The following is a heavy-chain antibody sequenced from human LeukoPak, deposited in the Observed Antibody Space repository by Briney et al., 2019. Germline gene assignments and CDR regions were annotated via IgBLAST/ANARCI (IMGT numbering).Heavy chain of an antibody. CDR2: INPDSGGT. D-gene: IGHD6-19*01. Sequence: ASVKVSCKASGYTFTGYYMHWVRQAPGQGLEWIGWINPDSGGTNYAQNFQGRVTMTRDTSISTAYMELSRLRSDDTAVYYCAALTQNGGWDRFDYWGQGTLVTVSS. V-gene: IGHV1-2*02. CDR1: GYTFTGYY. J-gene: IGHJ4*02. CDR3: AALTQNGGWDRFDY.